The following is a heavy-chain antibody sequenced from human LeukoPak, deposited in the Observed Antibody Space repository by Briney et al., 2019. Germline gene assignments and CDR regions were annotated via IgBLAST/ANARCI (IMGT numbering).Heavy chain of an antibody. J-gene: IGHJ4*02. Sequence: GGSLRLSCAASGFTFSSSAMNWVRQAPGKGLEWVSGISGSGRSTYYADSVKGRFTISRDNSKNTLYLQMHSLRAEDTALYYCAKDPYSSGWYYFDYWGQGTLVTVSS. CDR2: ISGSGRST. CDR3: AKDPYSSGWYYFDY. D-gene: IGHD6-19*01. CDR1: GFTFSSSA. V-gene: IGHV3-23*01.